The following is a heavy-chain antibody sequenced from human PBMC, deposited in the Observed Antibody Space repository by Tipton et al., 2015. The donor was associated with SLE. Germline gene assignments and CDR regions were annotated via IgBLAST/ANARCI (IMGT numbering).Heavy chain of an antibody. J-gene: IGHJ6*02. CDR2: LSNSGSS. CDR3: ARETSTVTTRYYFYYGMDV. D-gene: IGHD4-17*01. CDR1: GYFISSGYY. Sequence: TLSLTCAVSGYFISSGYYWGWIRQPPGKGLEWIGSLSNSGSSYYNPSLESRVTMSVATSKNQFSLKLTSVTAADTAVYYCARETSTVTTRYYFYYGMDVWGQGATVAVSS. V-gene: IGHV4-38-2*02.